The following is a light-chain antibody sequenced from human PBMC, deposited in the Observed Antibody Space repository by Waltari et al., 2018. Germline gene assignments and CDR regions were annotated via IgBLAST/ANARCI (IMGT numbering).Light chain of an antibody. V-gene: IGKV4-1*01. CDR1: QTILDTYDKNY. CDR3: QQYFNTPIT. J-gene: IGKJ4*01. CDR2: WAS. Sequence: DIVMTQFPDSLAVSLGERVTINCRSSQTILDTYDKNYLAWHQQKPGQSPRLLIYWASTREFGVPDRFSGSGSGTDFTLTISGLQAEDVAVYYCQQYFNTPITFGGGTKVEIK.